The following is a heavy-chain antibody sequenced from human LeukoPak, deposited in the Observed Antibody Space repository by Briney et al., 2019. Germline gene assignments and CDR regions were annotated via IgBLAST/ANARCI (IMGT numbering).Heavy chain of an antibody. CDR1: GFTFDDYG. Sequence: PGGSLRLSFGTSGFTFDDYGINWVRQPPGKGLGWVSSIISNSNYINYAHSVKGTFTISRDHAKNSLYLKMHSLRAEDTAVYYCARVRDFWSGYSNSYYYMDVWGKGTTVTVSS. V-gene: IGHV3-21*01. CDR3: ARVRDFWSGYSNSYYYMDV. CDR2: IISNSNYI. D-gene: IGHD3-3*01. J-gene: IGHJ6*03.